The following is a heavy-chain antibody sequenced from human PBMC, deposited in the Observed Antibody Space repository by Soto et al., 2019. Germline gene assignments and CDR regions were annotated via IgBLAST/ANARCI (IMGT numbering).Heavy chain of an antibody. Sequence: QITLKESGPTLVKPTQTLTLTCTFSGFSLSTSDVGVGWVRQPPGKALEWVALIYWDDDKRYSPSLKSRLTITKDTSKNQVVLTMTNLDPVDTATYYCAHSMRPRIFSVWGQGTTVTVSS. J-gene: IGHJ6*02. CDR2: IYWDDDK. CDR3: AHSMRPRIFSV. V-gene: IGHV2-5*02. CDR1: GFSLSTSDVG. D-gene: IGHD3-3*01.